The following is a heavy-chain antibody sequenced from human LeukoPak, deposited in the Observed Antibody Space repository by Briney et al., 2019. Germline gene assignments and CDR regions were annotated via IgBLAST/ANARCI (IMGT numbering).Heavy chain of an antibody. CDR3: ARVEGGYNYKFDY. CDR2: INPNSGDT. CDR1: GYTFSGYY. Sequence: VASVKVSCKASGYTFSGYYMHWVRQAPGQGLEWMGWINPNSGDTKYAQKFQGRVTMTRDTSITTGYMELSWLTSADTAVYYCARVEGGYNYKFDYWGQGTLVTVSS. J-gene: IGHJ4*02. D-gene: IGHD5-24*01. V-gene: IGHV1-2*02.